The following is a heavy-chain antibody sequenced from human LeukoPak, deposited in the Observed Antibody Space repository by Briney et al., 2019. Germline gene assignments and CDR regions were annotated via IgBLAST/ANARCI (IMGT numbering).Heavy chain of an antibody. CDR3: ARGDKGSY. CDR2: IKQGGSEK. CDR1: GFTFSGYW. Sequence: PGGSLRLSCAASGFTFSGYWMSWVRQAPGKGLEGVAHIKQGGSEKYYVDSVKGRFTISRDDAENSLYLQMNSLRAEDTAVYYCARGDKGSYWGQGTLVTVSS. J-gene: IGHJ4*02. D-gene: IGHD3-10*01. V-gene: IGHV3-7*01.